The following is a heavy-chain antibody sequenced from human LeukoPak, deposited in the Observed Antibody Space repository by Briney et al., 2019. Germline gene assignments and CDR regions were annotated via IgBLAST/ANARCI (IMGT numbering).Heavy chain of an antibody. CDR3: ARDLDQYSGRFGGFGHDF. CDR1: GYTFTGCY. Sequence: ASVKVSCKASGYTFTGCYMHWVRQAPGQGLEWMGRINPNSGGTNYAQKFQGRVTMTRDTSISTAYMELSRLRSDDTAVYYCARDLDQYSGRFGGFGHDFWGQGTLVTVSS. J-gene: IGHJ4*02. V-gene: IGHV1-2*06. CDR2: INPNSGGT. D-gene: IGHD1-26*01.